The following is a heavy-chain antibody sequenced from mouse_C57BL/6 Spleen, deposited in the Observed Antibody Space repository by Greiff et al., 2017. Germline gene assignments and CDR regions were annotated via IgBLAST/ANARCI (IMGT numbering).Heavy chain of an antibody. D-gene: IGHD4-1*01. CDR2: IYSRVGFT. CDR3: AREWDGYAY. Sequence: QVQLQQSGPELVKPGASVKLSCKASGYTFTSYDLNWVKQRPGQGLEWIGWIYSRVGFTKDNEKFKGKATLTVDTSSSTAYMELHRLTSEDSAVYFCAREWDGYAYWGEGTLVTVSA. V-gene: IGHV1-85*01. CDR1: GYTFTSYD. J-gene: IGHJ3*01.